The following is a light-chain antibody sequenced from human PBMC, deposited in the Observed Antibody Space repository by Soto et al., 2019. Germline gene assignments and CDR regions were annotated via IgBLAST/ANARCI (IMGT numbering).Light chain of an antibody. J-gene: IGLJ1*01. CDR3: SSYTNSGV. V-gene: IGLV2-14*01. Sequence: QSALTQPASVSGSPGQSITISCTGTSSDVGGYNYVSWYQHHPGKAPKLMIYEVSNRPSGVSNRFSGSKSGHTASLTISGLQAEDEADYYCSSYTNSGVFGTGTKVTVL. CDR1: SSDVGGYNY. CDR2: EVS.